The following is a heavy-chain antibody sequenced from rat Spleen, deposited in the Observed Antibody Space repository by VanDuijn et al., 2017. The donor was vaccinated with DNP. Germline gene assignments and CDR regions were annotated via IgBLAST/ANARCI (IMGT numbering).Heavy chain of an antibody. CDR1: GFTFSDYA. V-gene: IGHV5-17*01. D-gene: IGHD1-2*01. CDR2: ISYDGSRT. CDR3: ARLRQDYYYSSSPYFDY. J-gene: IGHJ2*01. Sequence: EVQLVESGGGLVQPGRSLKLSCAASGFTFSDYAMAWVRQAPKKGLEWVATISYDGSRTYYLDSVKGRFTISRDNAKSTLYLQMDSLRSEDTATYYCARLRQDYYYSSSPYFDYWGQGVMVTVSS.